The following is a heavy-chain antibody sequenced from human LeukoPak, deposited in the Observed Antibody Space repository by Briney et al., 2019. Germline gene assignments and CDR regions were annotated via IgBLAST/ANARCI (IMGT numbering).Heavy chain of an antibody. D-gene: IGHD3-3*01. CDR3: ARGGTIFGVVIIHGNWFDP. V-gene: IGHV4-34*01. J-gene: IGHJ5*02. CDR1: GGSFSGYY. Sequence: SETLSLTCAVYGGSFSGYYWSWIRQPPGKGLEWIGEINHSGSTNYNPSLKSRVTISVDTSKNQFSLKLSSVTAADTAVYYCARGGTIFGVVIIHGNWFDPWGQGTPVTVSS. CDR2: INHSGST.